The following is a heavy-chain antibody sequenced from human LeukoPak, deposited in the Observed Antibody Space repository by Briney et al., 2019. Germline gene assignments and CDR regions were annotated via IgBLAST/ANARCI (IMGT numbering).Heavy chain of an antibody. CDR1: GFTFSSYS. V-gene: IGHV3-21*01. CDR3: ARDSLWIAVESENWFDP. D-gene: IGHD6-19*01. CDR2: ISSSSSYI. J-gene: IGHJ5*02. Sequence: PGGSLRLSCAASGFTFSSYSMNWVRQAPGKGLEWVSSISSSSSYIYYADSVKGRFTISRDNAKNSLYLQMNSLRAEDTAVYYCARDSLWIAVESENWFDPRGQGTLVTVSS.